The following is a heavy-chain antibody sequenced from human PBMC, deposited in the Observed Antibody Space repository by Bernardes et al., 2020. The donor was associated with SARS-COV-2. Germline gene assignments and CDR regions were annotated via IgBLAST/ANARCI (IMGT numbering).Heavy chain of an antibody. CDR3: ARRVKGVAGTRNYYGMDV. CDR2: IWYDGSNK. D-gene: IGHD6-19*01. CDR1: GFTFSSYG. V-gene: IGHV3-33*01. Sequence: GGSLRLSCAASGFTFSSYGMHWVRQAPGKGLEWVAVIWYDGSNKYYADSVKGRFTISRDNSKNTLYLQMNSLRAEDTAVYYCARRVKGVAGTRNYYGMDVWGQGTTVTVSS. J-gene: IGHJ6*02.